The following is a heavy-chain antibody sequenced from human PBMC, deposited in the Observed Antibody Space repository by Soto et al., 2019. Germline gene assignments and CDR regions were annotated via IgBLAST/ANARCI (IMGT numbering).Heavy chain of an antibody. CDR2: IYTSEVT. J-gene: IGHJ6*02. V-gene: IGHV4-4*07. D-gene: IGHD5-12*01. CDR3: ARRLSGPKDGYNAYYYYGMDV. Sequence: EALSLTCTVSGGSISSFYWSWVRQPAGKGLEWIGRIYTSEVTNYNPSLKSRVTMSVDTSKNQFSLKLSSVTAADTAVYYCARRLSGPKDGYNAYYYYGMDVWGQGTTVTVSS. CDR1: GGSISSFY.